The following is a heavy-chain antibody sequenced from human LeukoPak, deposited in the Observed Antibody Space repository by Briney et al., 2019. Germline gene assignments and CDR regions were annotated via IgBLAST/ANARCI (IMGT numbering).Heavy chain of an antibody. Sequence: SETLSLTCTVSGGSISSYYWSWIRQPPGKGLEWIGYIYYSESTNYNPSLKSRVTISVDTSKNQFSLKLSSVTAADTAVYYCARDSNWYDAFDIWGQGTMVTVSS. CDR1: GGSISSYY. D-gene: IGHD6-13*01. J-gene: IGHJ3*02. CDR2: IYYSEST. V-gene: IGHV4-59*01. CDR3: ARDSNWYDAFDI.